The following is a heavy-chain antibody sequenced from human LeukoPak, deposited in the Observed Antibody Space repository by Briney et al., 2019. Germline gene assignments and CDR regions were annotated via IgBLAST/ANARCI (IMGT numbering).Heavy chain of an antibody. V-gene: IGHV1-2*02. CDR3: ARVFGRQLPDY. D-gene: IGHD1-26*01. J-gene: IGHJ4*02. CDR2: IKPNSGDT. Sequence: ASVKVSCKASGYTFTGYYMHWVRQAPGQGLEWMGWIKPNSGDTNSAQNFQGRVTMTRDTSISTTYMELSSLRSDDTAVYYCARVFGRQLPDYWGQGTLVSVSS. CDR1: GYTFTGYY.